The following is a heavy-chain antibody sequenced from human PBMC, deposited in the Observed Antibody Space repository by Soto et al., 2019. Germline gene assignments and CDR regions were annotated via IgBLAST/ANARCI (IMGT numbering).Heavy chain of an antibody. V-gene: IGHV1-58*02. CDR3: AADLITFGGVDLDDYYYYGMDV. CDR1: GFTFTSSA. CDR2: IVVGSGNT. J-gene: IGHJ6*02. D-gene: IGHD3-16*01. Sequence: QMQLVQSGPEVKKPGTSVKVSCKASGFTFTSSAMQWVRQARGQRLEWIGWIVVGSGNTNYAQKFQERVTITRDMSTSTAYMELSSLRSEDTAVYYCAADLITFGGVDLDDYYYYGMDVWGQGTTVTVSS.